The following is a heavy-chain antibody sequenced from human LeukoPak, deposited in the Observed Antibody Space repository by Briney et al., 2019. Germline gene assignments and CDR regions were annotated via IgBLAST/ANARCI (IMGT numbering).Heavy chain of an antibody. J-gene: IGHJ4*02. Sequence: SETLSLTCAVYGGSFSGYYWCWIRQPPGKGLEWIGQINHSGSTNYNPSLKSRVTISVDTSKNQFSLKLSSVTAADTAVYYCARGGYDIPDYWAQGTLVTVSS. V-gene: IGHV4-34*01. CDR1: GGSFSGYY. D-gene: IGHD3-9*01. CDR2: INHSGST. CDR3: ARGGYDIPDY.